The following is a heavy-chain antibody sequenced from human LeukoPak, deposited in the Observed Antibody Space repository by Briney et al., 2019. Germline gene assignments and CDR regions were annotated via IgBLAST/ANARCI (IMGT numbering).Heavy chain of an antibody. CDR1: GYTFTSYD. J-gene: IGHJ3*02. D-gene: IGHD5-24*01. Sequence: ASVKVSCKASGYTFTSYDINWVRQATGQGLKWMGWMNPNSGTTGYAQKFQGRVTMTRNTSISTAYMELSSLRSEDTAVYYCARAHRRWLRAFDIWGQGTMVTVSS. CDR2: MNPNSGTT. V-gene: IGHV1-8*01. CDR3: ARAHRRWLRAFDI.